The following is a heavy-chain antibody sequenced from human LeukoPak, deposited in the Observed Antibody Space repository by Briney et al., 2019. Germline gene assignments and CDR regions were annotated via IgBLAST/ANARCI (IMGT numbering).Heavy chain of an antibody. CDR1: GFSLSTSGVA. CDR3: ALQRFHDSRIPFDY. Sequence: SGPTLVKPTQTLTLTCTFSGFSLSTSGVAVGWIRQPPGKALQWLALIYWDDDKTYSPSLKNRLTVTKDTSKNQVFLTLTNMDPVDTATYYCALQRFHDSRIPFDYWGQGTLVTVSS. V-gene: IGHV2-5*02. J-gene: IGHJ4*02. D-gene: IGHD3-22*01. CDR2: IYWDDDK.